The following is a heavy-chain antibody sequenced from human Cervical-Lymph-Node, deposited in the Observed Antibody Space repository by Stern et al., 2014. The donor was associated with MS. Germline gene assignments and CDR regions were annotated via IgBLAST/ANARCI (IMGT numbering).Heavy chain of an antibody. V-gene: IGHV4-31*03. CDR3: AREHYYGAGSQHGMDV. Sequence: QAQLVESGPGLVKPSQTLSLTCTVSSGSISSGGYDWAWIRQYPRRGLEGMGDIFSSGSTFYNPSLKSRVTISLDTSKNQFFLRLTSVTAADTAVYYCAREHYYGAGSQHGMDVWGQGTTVTVSS. J-gene: IGHJ6*02. CDR1: SGSISSGGYD. D-gene: IGHD3-10*01. CDR2: IFSSGST.